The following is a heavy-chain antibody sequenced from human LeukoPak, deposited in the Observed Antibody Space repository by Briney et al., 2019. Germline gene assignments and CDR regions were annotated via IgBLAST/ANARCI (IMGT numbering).Heavy chain of an antibody. V-gene: IGHV1-24*01. CDR2: FDPEDGET. J-gene: IGHJ5*02. D-gene: IGHD3-10*01. CDR3: ATDLKWATMVRGVIITGFDP. Sequence: ASVKVSCKVSGYTLTELSMHWVRQAPGKGLEWMGGFDPEDGETIYAQKFQGRVTMTEDTSTDTAYMELSSLRSEDTAVYYCATDLKWATMVRGVIITGFDPWGQGTLVTVSS. CDR1: GYTLTELS.